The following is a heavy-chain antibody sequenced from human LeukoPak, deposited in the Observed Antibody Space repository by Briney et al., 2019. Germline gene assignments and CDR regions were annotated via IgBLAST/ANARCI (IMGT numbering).Heavy chain of an antibody. CDR3: ARDRYYYGSGNNPCFDY. CDR1: GYTFTGYY. J-gene: IGHJ4*02. Sequence: ASVKVSCKASGYTFTGYYMHWVRQAPGQGLEWMGWINPNSGGTNYAQKFQGRVTMTRDTSISTAYLELSRLRSDDTAVYFCARDRYYYGSGNNPCFDYWGQGTLVTVSS. CDR2: INPNSGGT. D-gene: IGHD3-10*01. V-gene: IGHV1-2*02.